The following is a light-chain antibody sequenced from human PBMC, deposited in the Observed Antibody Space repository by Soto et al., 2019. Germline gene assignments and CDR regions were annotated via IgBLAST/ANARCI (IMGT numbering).Light chain of an antibody. V-gene: IGLV2-14*01. Sequence: QSALTQPASVSGSPGQSITISCAGTMRAVGAYNLVSWYQQHPGRVPQLIIYEVRNRPSGISFRFSGSKSGNTASLTISGLQAEDEADYYCSSFTSKSTLIFGGGTKVTVL. CDR2: EVR. CDR1: MRAVGAYNL. CDR3: SSFTSKSTLI. J-gene: IGLJ2*01.